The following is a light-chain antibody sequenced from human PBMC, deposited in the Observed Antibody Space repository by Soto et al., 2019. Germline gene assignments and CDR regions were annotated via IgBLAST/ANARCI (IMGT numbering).Light chain of an antibody. CDR1: QSVSSN. CDR2: GAS. Sequence: EIVLTQSPGTLSLSPGERATLSCRASQSVSSNLAWYQQKPGQARRLLIYGASTRATGIPARCSGSGSGTERPRTISSLQSEDFAVYYCKQYNNWPLYTFGQGNKREIK. CDR3: KQYNNWPLYT. V-gene: IGKV3-15*01. J-gene: IGKJ2*01.